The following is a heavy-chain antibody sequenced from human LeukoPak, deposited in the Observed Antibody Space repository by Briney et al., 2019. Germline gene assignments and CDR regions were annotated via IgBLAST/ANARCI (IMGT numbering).Heavy chain of an antibody. CDR3: AKGMGTYYYYMDV. J-gene: IGHJ6*03. V-gene: IGHV3-23*01. D-gene: IGHD1-1*01. Sequence: GGSLRLSCAASGFTFSSYAMSWVRQAPGKGLEWVSGISGSGGATYYADSVKGRFTISRDNSKNTLYLQMNSLRAEDTAVYYCAKGMGTYYYYMDVWGKGTTATVSS. CDR1: GFTFSSYA. CDR2: ISGSGGAT.